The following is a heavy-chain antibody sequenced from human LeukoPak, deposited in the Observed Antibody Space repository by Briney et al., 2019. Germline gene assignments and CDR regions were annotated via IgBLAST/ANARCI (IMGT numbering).Heavy chain of an antibody. V-gene: IGHV4-59*01. CDR1: GGSISSYY. J-gene: IGHJ4*02. D-gene: IGHD3-22*01. CDR2: IYYSGST. CDR3: ASHYYDSSGYLN. Sequence: PSETLSLTCTVSGGSISSYYWSWIRQPPGKGLEWIGYIYYSGSTNYNPSLKSRVTISVDTSKNQFSLKLSSVTAADTAVYYCASHYYDSSGYLNWGQGTLVTVSS.